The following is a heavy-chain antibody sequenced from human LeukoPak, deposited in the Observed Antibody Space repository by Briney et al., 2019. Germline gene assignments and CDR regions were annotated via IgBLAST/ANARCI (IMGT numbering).Heavy chain of an antibody. V-gene: IGHV1-8*01. CDR2: MNPNSGNT. Sequence: ASVKVSCKASGYTFTSYDINWVRQATGQGLEWMGWMNPNSGNTGYAQKFQGRVTMTRNTSISTAYMELSSLRSEGTAVYYCARGPIVGATRNYYYYYMDVWGKGTTVTVSS. J-gene: IGHJ6*03. D-gene: IGHD1-26*01. CDR3: ARGPIVGATRNYYYYYMDV. CDR1: GYTFTSYD.